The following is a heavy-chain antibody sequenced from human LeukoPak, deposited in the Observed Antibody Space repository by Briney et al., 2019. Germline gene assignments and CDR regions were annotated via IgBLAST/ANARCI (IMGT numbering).Heavy chain of an antibody. CDR1: GGSFSGYY. J-gene: IGHJ6*02. V-gene: IGHV4-34*01. CDR3: ARGRPIAGYYYYYVMDV. Sequence: SETLSLTSAVYGGSFSGYYCGSIRQPQGNGLEWIGEPKHSGSTNYNPSLKSRVTISVDTSKNLFSLNLSSVTAPDTAVYYCARGRPIAGYYYYYVMDVWGQGTTVTISS. CDR2: PKHSGST. D-gene: IGHD6-13*01.